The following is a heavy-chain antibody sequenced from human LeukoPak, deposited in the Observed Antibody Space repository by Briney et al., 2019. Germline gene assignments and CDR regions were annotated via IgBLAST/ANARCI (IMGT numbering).Heavy chain of an antibody. Sequence: GRSLRLSCVASGFTFSNYGMNWVRQAPGKGLEWVSGIVGSGVTTYYADSVKGRFTISRDNSKNTLYLHMNGLRAEDTAVYYCSKWKAIVLVPAARSPIDYWGQGTLVTVSS. J-gene: IGHJ4*02. V-gene: IGHV3-23*01. CDR1: GFTFSNYG. D-gene: IGHD2-2*01. CDR3: SKWKAIVLVPAARSPIDY. CDR2: IVGSGVTT.